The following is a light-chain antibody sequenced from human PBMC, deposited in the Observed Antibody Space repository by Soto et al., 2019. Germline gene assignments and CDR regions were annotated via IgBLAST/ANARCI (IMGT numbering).Light chain of an antibody. CDR3: QSYDRRLSGVV. CDR1: SSNIGAGYD. J-gene: IGLJ2*01. Sequence: QSVLTQPTSVSGAPGQRVTISCTGSSSNIGAGYDVHWYQQLPGTAPKLLIYGNSNRPSGVPDRFSGSKSGTSASLAITGLQAEDEADYYSQSYDRRLSGVVFGGVTKLTVL. V-gene: IGLV1-40*01. CDR2: GNS.